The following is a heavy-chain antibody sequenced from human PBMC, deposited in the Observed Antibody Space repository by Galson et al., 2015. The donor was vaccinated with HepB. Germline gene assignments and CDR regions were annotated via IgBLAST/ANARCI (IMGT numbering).Heavy chain of an antibody. CDR2: IYWDDDK. CDR1: GFSLSTSGVG. V-gene: IGHV2-5*02. Sequence: PALVKPTQTLTLTCTFSGFSLSTSGVGVGWIRQPPGKALEWLALIYWDDDKRYSPSLKSRLTITKDTSKNQVVLTMTNMDPVDTATYYCAHSHHAAMVTVWFDPWGQGTLVTVSS. CDR3: AHSHHAAMVTVWFDP. D-gene: IGHD5-18*01. J-gene: IGHJ5*02.